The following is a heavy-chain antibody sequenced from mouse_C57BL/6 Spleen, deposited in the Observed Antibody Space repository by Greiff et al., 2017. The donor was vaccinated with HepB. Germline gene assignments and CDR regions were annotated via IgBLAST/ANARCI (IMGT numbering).Heavy chain of an antibody. CDR2: INPSNGGT. V-gene: IGHV1-53*01. Sequence: QVQLQQPGTELVKPGASVKLSCKASGYTFTSYWMHWVKQRPGQGLEWIGNINPSNGGTNYNQKFKSKATLTVDKSSSTAYMQLSSLTSEDSAVYDCARFGSAVVEVTFAYWGQGTLVTVSA. CDR3: ARFGSAVVEVTFAY. J-gene: IGHJ3*01. D-gene: IGHD1-1*01. CDR1: GYTFTSYW.